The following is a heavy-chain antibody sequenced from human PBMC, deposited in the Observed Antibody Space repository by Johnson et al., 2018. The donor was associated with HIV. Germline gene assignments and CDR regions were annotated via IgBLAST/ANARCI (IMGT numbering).Heavy chain of an antibody. CDR2: ISYDGSNK. V-gene: IGHV3-30*19. CDR1: GFTFSSYG. D-gene: IGHD3-22*01. J-gene: IGHJ3*01. Sequence: QVQLVESGGGVVQPGKSLRLSCAASGFTFSSYGMHWVRQAPGKGLEWVAVISYDGSNKYYADSVKGRFTISKDNSKNTLYLQVKSLRAEDTAVYYCARDGPHFFDSSGVRDDAFDFWGQGTMVTVSS. CDR3: ARDGPHFFDSSGVRDDAFDF.